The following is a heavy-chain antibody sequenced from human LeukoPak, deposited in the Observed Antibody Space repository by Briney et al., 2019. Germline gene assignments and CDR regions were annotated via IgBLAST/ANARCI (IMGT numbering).Heavy chain of an antibody. CDR2: ITTSSDYT. J-gene: IGHJ4*02. D-gene: IGHD6-19*01. CDR3: ARLGGSGWSLDY. V-gene: IGHV3-11*06. CDR1: RFTFSDYY. Sequence: GGSLRLSCAASRFTFSDYYMTWIRQAPGKGLEWVSYITTSSDYTNYADSVKGRFTISRDNSKNSLFLQMNSLRAEDTAVYYCARLGGSGWSLDYWGQGPLVTVSS.